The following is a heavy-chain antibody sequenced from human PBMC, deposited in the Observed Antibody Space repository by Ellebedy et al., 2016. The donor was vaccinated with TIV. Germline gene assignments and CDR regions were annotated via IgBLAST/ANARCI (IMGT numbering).Heavy chain of an antibody. CDR2: ISYDGSNT. J-gene: IGHJ3*02. CDR3: AKSYGDSAMLIWAFDI. D-gene: IGHD5-18*01. V-gene: IGHV3-30*18. Sequence: GESLKISCAASGFIFSSFVMHWVRQAPGTGLEWVAVISYDGSNTYYADSVKGRFTISRDNSKNTLDLQMNSLRAEDKAVYFCAKSYGDSAMLIWAFDIWGQGTMVTVSS. CDR1: GFIFSSFV.